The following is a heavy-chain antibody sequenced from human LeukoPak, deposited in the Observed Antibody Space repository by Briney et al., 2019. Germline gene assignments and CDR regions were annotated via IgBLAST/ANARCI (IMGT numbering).Heavy chain of an antibody. J-gene: IGHJ4*02. CDR1: VGTFSSYA. V-gene: IGHV1-69*05. D-gene: IGHD3-22*01. Sequence: SVKVSCKASVGTFSSYAISWVRQAPRQGLEWRGGIIPIFGTANFAQKFQGRVTITTEESTSSAYRALMRLRSEDTAVYYCARVKYYDSSGYYLGYFDYWGQGTLVTVSS. CDR2: IIPIFGTA. CDR3: ARVKYYDSSGYYLGYFDY.